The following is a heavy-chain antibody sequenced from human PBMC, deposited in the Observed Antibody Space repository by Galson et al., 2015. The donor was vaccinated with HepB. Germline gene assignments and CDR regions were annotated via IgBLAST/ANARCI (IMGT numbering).Heavy chain of an antibody. V-gene: IGHV4-61*01. CDR2: IYYSGST. CDR3: ARYCGGDCPPEAFDI. Sequence: ETLSLTCTVSGGSVSSGSYYWSWIRQPPGKGLEWIGYIYYSGSTNYNPSLKSRVTISVDTSKNQFSLKLSSVTAADTAVYYCARYCGGDCPPEAFDIWGQGTMVTVSS. D-gene: IGHD2-21*02. J-gene: IGHJ3*02. CDR1: GGSVSSGSYY.